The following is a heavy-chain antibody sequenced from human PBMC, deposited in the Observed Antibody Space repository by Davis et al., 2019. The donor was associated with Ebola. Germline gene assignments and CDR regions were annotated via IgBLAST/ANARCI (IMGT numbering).Heavy chain of an antibody. D-gene: IGHD3-22*01. CDR2: IYYSGST. J-gene: IGHJ4*02. Sequence: MPSETLSLTCTVSGGSISSSSYYWGWNRQPPGKGLEWIGSIYYSGSTNYNPSLKSRVTISVDTSKNQFSLKLSSVTAADRAVYYCASSSGMIVGLPDYWGQGTLVTVSS. CDR3: ASSSGMIVGLPDY. CDR1: GGSISSSSYY. V-gene: IGHV4-39*07.